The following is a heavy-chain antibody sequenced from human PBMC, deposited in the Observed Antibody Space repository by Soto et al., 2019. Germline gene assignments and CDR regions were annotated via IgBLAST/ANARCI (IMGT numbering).Heavy chain of an antibody. J-gene: IGHJ4*02. CDR3: ARDPGDSSGYTKYYFDY. CDR2: ISYDGSNK. V-gene: IGHV3-30*03. D-gene: IGHD3-22*01. Sequence: GGSLRLSCAASGFTFSSYGMHWVRQAPGKGLEWVAIISYDGSNKYYADSVKGRFTISRDNSKNTLYLQMNSLRAEDTAVYYCARDPGDSSGYTKYYFDYWGQGTLVTVSS. CDR1: GFTFSSYG.